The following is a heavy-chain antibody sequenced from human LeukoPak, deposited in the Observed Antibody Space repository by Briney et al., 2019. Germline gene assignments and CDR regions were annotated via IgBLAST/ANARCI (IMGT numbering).Heavy chain of an antibody. V-gene: IGHV3-9*01. J-gene: IGHJ4*02. CDR2: ITWNSGSI. Sequence: GGSLTLTCAASGFTFDDYALHWVRQAPGKGLEWVSGITWNSGSIGYPDSVKVRFTISRDNDKTSMYLQMNSMRAEDTALYYCAKDSYYYSSGYLDYWGQGTLVTVSS. CDR3: AKDSYYYSSGYLDY. D-gene: IGHD3-22*01. CDR1: GFTFDDYA.